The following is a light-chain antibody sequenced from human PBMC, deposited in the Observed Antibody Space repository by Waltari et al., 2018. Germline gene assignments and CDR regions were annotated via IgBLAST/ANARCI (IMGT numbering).Light chain of an antibody. Sequence: DIRMTQSPSTLSASIGDRVTITCRASQSVTRWLAWYQQKPGRAPNLLIYKTSTLESGVPSRFSGNGSGTEFTLTVNNLRPDDFATYYCQHYDTYPYTFGQGTRLDIK. CDR2: KTS. CDR3: QHYDTYPYT. J-gene: IGKJ2*01. V-gene: IGKV1-5*03. CDR1: QSVTRW.